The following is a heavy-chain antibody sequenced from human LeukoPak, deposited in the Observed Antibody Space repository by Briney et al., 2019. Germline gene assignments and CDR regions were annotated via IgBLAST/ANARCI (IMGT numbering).Heavy chain of an antibody. CDR2: ISSGGSTI. D-gene: IGHD3-22*01. Sequence: GGSLRLSCAASGFTFNNYAMNWVRQAPGKGLEWVSYISSGGSTIYYADSVKGRFTISRDNARNSLYLQMNSLRAEDTAFYYCAREYASSGDGSFDIWGQGTMVTVS. V-gene: IGHV3-48*03. J-gene: IGHJ3*02. CDR3: AREYASSGDGSFDI. CDR1: GFTFNNYA.